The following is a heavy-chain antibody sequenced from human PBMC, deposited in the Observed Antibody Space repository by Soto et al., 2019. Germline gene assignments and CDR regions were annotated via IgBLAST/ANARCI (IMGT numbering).Heavy chain of an antibody. D-gene: IGHD3-22*01. V-gene: IGHV3-33*01. Sequence: GGSLRLSCAASGFSFSSYGMNWVRQAPGKGLEWDAVIWYDGTNKYYADSVKGRFTISRDDSKNTLYLQMNSLRAEDTAVYYCARDLYYYDSSGYWPVHYWGQGTLVTVSS. CDR3: ARDLYYYDSSGYWPVHY. CDR2: IWYDGTNK. CDR1: GFSFSSYG. J-gene: IGHJ4*02.